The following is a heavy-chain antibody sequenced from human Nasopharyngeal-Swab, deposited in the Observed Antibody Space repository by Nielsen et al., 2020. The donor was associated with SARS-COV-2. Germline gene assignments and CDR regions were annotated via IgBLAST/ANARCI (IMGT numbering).Heavy chain of an antibody. Sequence: GEALKISWAASGFTFSDSAIHWVRQASEEGLEWVGRIRSKGNNYATAYSASVKGRFIIFRDDPTNTAYLQMNSLKTEDTAMYYCTRCGGGCYSGRDYWGQGTLVTVSS. CDR1: GFTFSDSA. CDR2: IRSKGNNYAT. V-gene: IGHV3-73*01. J-gene: IGHJ4*02. D-gene: IGHD2-15*01. CDR3: TRCGGGCYSGRDY.